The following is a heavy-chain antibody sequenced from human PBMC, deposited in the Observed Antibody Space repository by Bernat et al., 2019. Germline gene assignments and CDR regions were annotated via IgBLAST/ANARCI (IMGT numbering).Heavy chain of an antibody. CDR1: GITFSLFS. CDR3: ASLRCSADKCYDY. D-gene: IGHD2-8*01. CDR2: LNGDGSNP. V-gene: IGHV3-74*01. J-gene: IGHJ4*02. Sequence: EVQLVESGGGLVQPRGSLRLSCAASGITFSLFSMHWVRQVPGKGLVFVSRLNGDGSNPTYADSVKGRFTISRDNAKNTLYLQMNSLRAEDTAVYYCASLRCSADKCYDYWGQGTLVTVSS.